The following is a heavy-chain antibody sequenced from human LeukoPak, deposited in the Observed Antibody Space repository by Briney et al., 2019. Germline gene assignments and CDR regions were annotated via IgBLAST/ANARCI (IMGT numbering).Heavy chain of an antibody. CDR1: GGSFSNYY. CDR3: ARRWNYGRNYYIDV. J-gene: IGHJ6*03. CDR2: INDSGRT. D-gene: IGHD1-7*01. Sequence: SETLSLTCAVYGGSFSNYYWSWIRQTPGRGMEWIGEINDSGRTNYNPSLMSRVTVSVDTSKNQFSLRLTSVTATDTAVYYCARRWNYGRNYYIDVWGKGAAVSVSS. V-gene: IGHV4-34*01.